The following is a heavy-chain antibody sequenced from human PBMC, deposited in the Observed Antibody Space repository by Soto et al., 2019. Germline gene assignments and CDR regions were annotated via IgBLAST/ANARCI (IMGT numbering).Heavy chain of an antibody. CDR3: AKPGAVLRFKGNWFDP. J-gene: IGHJ5*02. CDR2: ISGSGGST. CDR1: GFTFSSYA. V-gene: IGHV3-23*01. Sequence: PGGSLRLSCAASGFTFSSYAMSWVRQAPGKGLEWVSAISGSGGSTYYADSVKGRFTISRDNSKNTLYLQMNSLRAEDTAVYYCAKPGAVLRFKGNWFDPWGQGTLVTVSS. D-gene: IGHD3-3*01.